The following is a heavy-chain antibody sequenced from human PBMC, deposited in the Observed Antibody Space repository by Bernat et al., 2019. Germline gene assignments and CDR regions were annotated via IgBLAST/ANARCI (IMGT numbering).Heavy chain of an antibody. D-gene: IGHD3-10*01. J-gene: IGHJ5*02. CDR1: GYTFTSYA. V-gene: IGHV1-3*01. Sequence: QVQLVQSGAEVKKPGASVKVSCKASGYTFTSYAMHWVRQAPGQRLEWMGWINAGNGNTKYSQKFQGRVTITRDTSASTAYMELSSLRSEDTAVYYCAGGKRITRVQGVSAGVDPWGQGTLVTVSS. CDR2: INAGNGNT. CDR3: AGGKRITRVQGVSAGVDP.